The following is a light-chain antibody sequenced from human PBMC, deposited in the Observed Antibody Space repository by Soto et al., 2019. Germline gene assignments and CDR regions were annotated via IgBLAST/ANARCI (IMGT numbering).Light chain of an antibody. CDR1: QSVSSSS. V-gene: IGKV3-20*01. CDR2: DAS. Sequence: RQSVSSSSLAWYQKKRGQAPRLLIHDASSRATGIPDRFSDSGSVTDLTLPTSRLEPADFAVSYCQQYGASPRTFGQGTKVDI. CDR3: QQYGASPRT. J-gene: IGKJ1*01.